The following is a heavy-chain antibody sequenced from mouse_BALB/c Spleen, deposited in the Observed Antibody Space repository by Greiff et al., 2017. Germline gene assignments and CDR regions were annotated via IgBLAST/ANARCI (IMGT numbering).Heavy chain of an antibody. V-gene: IGHV5-17*02. CDR2: ISSGSSTI. J-gene: IGHJ4*01. CDR3: ARGPYYGYDGAMDY. D-gene: IGHD2-9*01. CDR1: GFTFSSFG. Sequence: EVQLQQSGGGLVQPGGSRKLSCAASGFTFSSFGMHWVRQAPEKGLEWVAYISSGSSTIYYADTVKGRFTIPRDNPKNTLFLQMTSLRSEDTAMYYCARGPYYGYDGAMDYWGQGTSVTVSS.